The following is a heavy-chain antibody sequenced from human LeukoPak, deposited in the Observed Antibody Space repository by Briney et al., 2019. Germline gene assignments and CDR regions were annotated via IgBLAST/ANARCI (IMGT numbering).Heavy chain of an antibody. CDR1: GYTFTSYY. J-gene: IGHJ2*01. D-gene: IGHD6-13*01. V-gene: IGHV1-46*01. CDR3: ARTGIAGNWYFDL. CDR2: INPSGGST. Sequence: ASVKVSCKASGYTFTSYYMHWVRQAPGQGLEWMGIINPSGGSTSYAQKFQGGVTMTRDTSTSTVYMELSSLRSEDTAVYYCARTGIAGNWYFDLWGRGTLVTVSS.